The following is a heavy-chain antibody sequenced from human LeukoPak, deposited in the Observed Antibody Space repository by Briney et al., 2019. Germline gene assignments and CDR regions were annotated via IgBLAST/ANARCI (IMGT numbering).Heavy chain of an antibody. J-gene: IGHJ5*02. CDR2: IYYSGST. CDR1: GGSISSYY. D-gene: IGHD1-7*01. V-gene: IGHV4-59*08. CDR3: ARRVTGTTSDWFDP. Sequence: SETLSLTCTVSGGSISSYYWSWIRRPPGKGLEWIGYIYYSGSTNYNPSLKSRVTISVDTSKNQFSLKLSSVTAADTAVYYCARRVTGTTSDWFDPWGQGTLVTVSS.